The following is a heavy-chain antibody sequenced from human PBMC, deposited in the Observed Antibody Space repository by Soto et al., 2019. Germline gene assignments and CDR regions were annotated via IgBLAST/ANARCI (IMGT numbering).Heavy chain of an antibody. CDR2: IKKIKEGGTT. CDR1: GLNFIDAS. D-gene: IGHD4-4*01. Sequence: EVQLVESGGGLLKPGGPLRLSCAVSGLNFIDASMHWVRQAPGKGLEWVGLIKKIKEGGTTDYAAAVKGRFTVSRDDSRNMLYLQINSLKTEDTAVYYCTTGVTQDYWGHGTLVTVSS. V-gene: IGHV3-15*01. CDR3: TTGVTQDY. J-gene: IGHJ4*01.